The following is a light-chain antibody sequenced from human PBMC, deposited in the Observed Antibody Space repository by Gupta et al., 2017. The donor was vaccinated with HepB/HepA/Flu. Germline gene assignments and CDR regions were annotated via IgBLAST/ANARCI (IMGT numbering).Light chain of an antibody. CDR3: QQYNSNSET. CDR1: QSISSW. V-gene: IGKV1-5*03. J-gene: IGKJ1*01. Sequence: DIQMTQSPSTLSASVGDRVTITCRASQSISSWLAWYQQKPGQAPKLLIQKASSLESGVTSRFSGSGSGTEFTLTISSLQPDDFATYYCQQYNSNSETFGQGTKVEIK. CDR2: KAS.